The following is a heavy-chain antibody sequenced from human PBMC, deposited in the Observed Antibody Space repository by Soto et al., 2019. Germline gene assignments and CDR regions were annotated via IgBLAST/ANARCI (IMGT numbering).Heavy chain of an antibody. V-gene: IGHV4-39*01. CDR2: IYYSGST. CDR3: ARRDYYDSSGYFDY. CDR1: GGSISSSSYY. Sequence: SETLSLTCTVSGGSISSSSYYWGWIRQPPGKGLEWIGSIYYSGSTYYNPSLKSRVTISVDTSKNQFSLKLSSVTAADTAVYYCARRDYYDSSGYFDYWGQGTLVTVSS. D-gene: IGHD3-22*01. J-gene: IGHJ4*02.